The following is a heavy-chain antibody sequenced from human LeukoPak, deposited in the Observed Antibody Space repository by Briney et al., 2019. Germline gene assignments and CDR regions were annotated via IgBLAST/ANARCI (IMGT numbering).Heavy chain of an antibody. CDR3: ATRGRRYYYGSGSYYGGAFDI. CDR1: GFTFSSYA. D-gene: IGHD3-10*01. Sequence: GGSLRLSCAASGFTFSSYAMSWVRQAPGKGLEWVSVIYSGGSTYYADSVKGRFTISRDNSKNTLYLQMNSLRAEDTAVYYCATRGRRYYYGSGSYYGGAFDIWGQGTMVTVSS. V-gene: IGHV3-53*01. J-gene: IGHJ3*02. CDR2: IYSGGST.